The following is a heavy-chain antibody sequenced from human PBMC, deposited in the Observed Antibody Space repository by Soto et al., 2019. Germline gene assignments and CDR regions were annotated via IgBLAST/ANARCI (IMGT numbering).Heavy chain of an antibody. J-gene: IGHJ4*02. V-gene: IGHV2-5*02. D-gene: IGHD3-10*01. CDR1: GFSLSTSGVG. CDR3: AHGRAYGSGSYYFDY. CDR2: IYWDDDK. Sequence: QITLKESGPTLVKPTQTLTLTCTFAGFSLSTSGVGVGWIRQPPGKALEWLALIYWDDDKRYSPSLKSRLTITKDTSKNQVVLTMTNMDPVDTATYYCAHGRAYGSGSYYFDYWGQGTLVTVSS.